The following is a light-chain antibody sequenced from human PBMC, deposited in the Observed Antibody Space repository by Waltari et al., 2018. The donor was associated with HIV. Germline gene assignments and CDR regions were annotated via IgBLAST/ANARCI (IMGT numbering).Light chain of an antibody. CDR2: EVS. V-gene: IGLV2-14*01. CDR3: SSYTSISTWV. Sequence: QSALTQPASVSGSPGQSITISCTGTSSDVGGYNYVSWYQQHPGKAPKLMIYEVSNRTAGISNRFSGSKSGNTASLTISGLQAEDEADYYCSSYTSISTWVFGGGTKLTVL. CDR1: SSDVGGYNY. J-gene: IGLJ3*02.